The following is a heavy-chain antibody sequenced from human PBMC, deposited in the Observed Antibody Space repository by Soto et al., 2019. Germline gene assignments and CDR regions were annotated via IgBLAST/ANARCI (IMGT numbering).Heavy chain of an antibody. D-gene: IGHD6-13*01. V-gene: IGHV1-2*02. CDR3: AKGVFARDYYYHGMDV. CDR1: GCTFTGYY. Sequence: GASVNVSCKASGCTFTGYYMHWVRQAPGQGLEWMGWINPNSGGTNYAQKFQGRVTMTRDTSISTAYMELSSLRDEDTAVYYCAKGVFARDYYYHGMDVWGQGTTVTVSS. CDR2: INPNSGGT. J-gene: IGHJ6*02.